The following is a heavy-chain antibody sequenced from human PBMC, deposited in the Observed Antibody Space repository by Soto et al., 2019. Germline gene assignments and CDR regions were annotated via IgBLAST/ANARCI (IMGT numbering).Heavy chain of an antibody. J-gene: IGHJ4*02. CDR3: ARDVGHYYDSSGFDY. V-gene: IGHV4-31*03. D-gene: IGHD3-22*01. Sequence: SETLSLTCTVSGGSVSSGGYYWNWIRQHPGKGLEWIGYIYYSGSTSYNPSLKSRVTISVDTSKNQFSLKLSSVTAADTAVYYCARDVGHYYDSSGFDYWGQGTLVTVSS. CDR1: GGSVSSGGYY. CDR2: IYYSGST.